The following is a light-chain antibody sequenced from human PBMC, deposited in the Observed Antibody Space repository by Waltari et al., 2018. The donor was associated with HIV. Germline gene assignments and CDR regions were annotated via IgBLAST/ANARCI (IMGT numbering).Light chain of an antibody. CDR2: STS. V-gene: IGLV8-61*01. CDR1: SGSVSTSYY. CDR3: VLYMGGGISV. J-gene: IGLJ3*02. Sequence: QTVVTQEQSFSVSPGGTVTLTCGLRSGSVSTSYYPSWYPQTPGHPPRTLNYSTSSGFAGRLDRASGSILGNTAVLTITGAQVDDEADYYRVLYMGGGISVFGGGTKLTVL.